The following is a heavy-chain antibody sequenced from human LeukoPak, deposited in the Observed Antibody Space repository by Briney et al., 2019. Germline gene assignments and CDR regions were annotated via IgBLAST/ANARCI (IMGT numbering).Heavy chain of an antibody. CDR1: GGSFSGYY. CDR3: AREVSSWYSVPGY. CDR2: ISSSSSTI. Sequence: LSLTCAVYGGSFSGYYWSWIRQPPGKGLEWVSYISSSSSTIYYADSVKGRFTISRDNAKNSLYLQMNSLRDEDTAVYYCAREVSSWYSVPGYWGQGTLVTVSS. V-gene: IGHV3-11*04. J-gene: IGHJ4*02. D-gene: IGHD6-13*01.